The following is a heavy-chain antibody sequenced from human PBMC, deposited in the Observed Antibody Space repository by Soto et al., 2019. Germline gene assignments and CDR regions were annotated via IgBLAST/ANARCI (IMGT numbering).Heavy chain of an antibody. Sequence: EVQLLESGGGLVQPGGSLRLSCAASGFTFSSYAMRWVRQAPGKGLEWVSAISGSGDSTYYADSVKGRFTTSRDNSKNTLYLQMNSLSAEDTAVYYCARRGSGRYYDYWGQGTMVTGSS. D-gene: IGHD6-19*01. CDR3: ARRGSGRYYDY. J-gene: IGHJ4*02. V-gene: IGHV3-23*01. CDR2: ISGSGDST. CDR1: GFTFSSYA.